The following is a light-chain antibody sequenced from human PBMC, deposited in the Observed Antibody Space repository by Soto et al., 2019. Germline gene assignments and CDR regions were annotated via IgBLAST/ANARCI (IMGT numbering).Light chain of an antibody. J-gene: IGLJ1*01. Sequence: QSVLTQPASVSGSPGQSITISCTGTSIDVGSYNLVSWYQQHPGEAPKLMIYEVSKRPSGVSNRFSGSKSGNTASLTISGLQAEDEADYYCCSYAGSSTFLFGTGTKVT. V-gene: IGLV2-23*02. CDR3: CSYAGSSTFL. CDR1: SIDVGSYNL. CDR2: EVS.